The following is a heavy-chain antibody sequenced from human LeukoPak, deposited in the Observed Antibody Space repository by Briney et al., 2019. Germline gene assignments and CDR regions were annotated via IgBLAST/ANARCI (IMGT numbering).Heavy chain of an antibody. V-gene: IGHV4-38-2*02. CDR1: GFYVSSGYY. D-gene: IGHD6-19*01. Sequence: PSETLSLTCTVSGFYVSSGYYWGWIRQPPGEGLQWIGSIYHRGTTYYNPSLKSRVSMSVDTSKNQFSLKLSSVTAADTAVYYCARHVRKRGIAVAGTPGWFDPWGQGTLVTVSS. J-gene: IGHJ5*02. CDR3: ARHVRKRGIAVAGTPGWFDP. CDR2: IYHRGTT.